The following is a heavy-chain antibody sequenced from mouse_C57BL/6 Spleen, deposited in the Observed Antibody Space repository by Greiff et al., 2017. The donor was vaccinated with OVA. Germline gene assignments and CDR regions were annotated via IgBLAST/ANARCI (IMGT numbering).Heavy chain of an antibody. CDR2: IYPGSGNT. Sequence: VQLQESGAELVRPGASVKLSCKASGYTFTDYYINWVKQRPGQGLEWIARIYPGSGNTYYNEKFKGKATLTAEKSSSTAYMQLSSLTSEDSAVYFCARLMGRAYAMDYWGQGTSVTVSS. D-gene: IGHD2-3*01. CDR1: GYTFTDYY. CDR3: ARLMGRAYAMDY. J-gene: IGHJ4*01. V-gene: IGHV1-76*01.